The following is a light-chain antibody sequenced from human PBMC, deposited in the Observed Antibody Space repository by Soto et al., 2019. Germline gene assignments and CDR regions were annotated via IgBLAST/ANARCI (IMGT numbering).Light chain of an antibody. V-gene: IGLV1-47*01. CDR1: SSNIGSNY. J-gene: IGLJ2*01. CDR2: RNN. CDR3: AAWDESLSGVV. Sequence: QSALTQPPSASGTPGQRVTISCSGSSSNIGSNYVYWYQQLPGTAPKLLIYRNNQRPSGVHDRFSGSKSGTSASLAISGLRSEDEADYDCAAWDESLSGVVFGGGTKLTVL.